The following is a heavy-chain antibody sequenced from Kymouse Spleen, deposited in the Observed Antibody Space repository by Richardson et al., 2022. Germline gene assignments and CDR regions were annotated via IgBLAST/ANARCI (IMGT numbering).Heavy chain of an antibody. D-gene: IGHD6-13*01. CDR3: ARAGSSLYYFDY. J-gene: IGHJ4*02. CDR1: GGSFSGYY. Sequence: QVQLQQWGAGLLKPSETLSLTCAVYGGSFSGYYWSWIRQPPGKGLEWIGEINHSGSTNYNPSLKSRVTISVDTSKNQFSLKLSSVTAADTAVYYCARAGSSLYYFDYWGQGTLVTVSS. V-gene: IGHV4-34*01. CDR2: INHSGST.